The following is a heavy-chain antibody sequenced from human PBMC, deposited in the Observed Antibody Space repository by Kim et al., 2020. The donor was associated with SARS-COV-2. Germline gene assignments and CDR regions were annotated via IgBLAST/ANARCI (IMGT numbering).Heavy chain of an antibody. CDR1: GFTFSSYG. Sequence: GGSLRLSCAASGFTFSSYGMHWVRQAPGKGLEWVAVISYDGSNKYYADSVKGRFTISRDNSKNTLYLQMNSLRAEDTAVYYCAKETVAGTTLDYFDYWGQGTLVTVSS. D-gene: IGHD6-19*01. J-gene: IGHJ4*02. V-gene: IGHV3-30*18. CDR3: AKETVAGTTLDYFDY. CDR2: ISYDGSNK.